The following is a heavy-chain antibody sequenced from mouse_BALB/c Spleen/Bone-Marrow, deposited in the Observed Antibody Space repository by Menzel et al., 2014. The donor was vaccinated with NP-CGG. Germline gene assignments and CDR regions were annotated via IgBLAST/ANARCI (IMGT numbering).Heavy chain of an antibody. J-gene: IGHJ2*01. CDR2: IWGDGST. Sequence: VKLVESGPGLVAPSQSLSITCTVSGFSLTGYGVNWVRQPPGKGLEWLGMIWGDGSTDYNSVFKSRLNIIKDNSKIQVFLQMNSLQTDDTARYYCARSVTTVVATPFDYWGQGTPLTVSA. D-gene: IGHD1-1*01. CDR1: GFSLTGYG. CDR3: ARSVTTVVATPFDY. V-gene: IGHV2-6-7*01.